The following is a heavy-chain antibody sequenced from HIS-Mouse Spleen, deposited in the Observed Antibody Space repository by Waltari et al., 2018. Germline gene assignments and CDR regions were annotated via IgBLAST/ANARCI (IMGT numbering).Heavy chain of an antibody. CDR1: GGSISSSSYY. Sequence: QLQLQESGPGLVKPSETLSLTCTVSGGSISSSSYYWGWIRQPPGKGLEWIGSIDHRGRTYYTPSLKCRLTISVDTSKNQFSLKLSSVTAADTAVYYCARALEYSSSWYYYYYGMDVWGQGTTVTVSS. CDR2: IDHRGRT. D-gene: IGHD6-13*01. J-gene: IGHJ6*02. CDR3: ARALEYSSSWYYYYYGMDV. V-gene: IGHV4-39*07.